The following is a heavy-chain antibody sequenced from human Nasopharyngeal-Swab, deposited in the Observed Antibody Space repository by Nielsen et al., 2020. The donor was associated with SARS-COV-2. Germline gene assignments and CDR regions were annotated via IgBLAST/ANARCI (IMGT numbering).Heavy chain of an antibody. Sequence: WVRQAPGQRLEWMGWINAGNGNTKYSQKFQGRVTITRDTSASTAYMELSSLRSEDTAVYYCARAWWELPAISPFDYWGQGTLVTVSS. V-gene: IGHV1-3*01. J-gene: IGHJ4*02. D-gene: IGHD1-26*01. CDR2: INAGNGNT. CDR3: ARAWWELPAISPFDY.